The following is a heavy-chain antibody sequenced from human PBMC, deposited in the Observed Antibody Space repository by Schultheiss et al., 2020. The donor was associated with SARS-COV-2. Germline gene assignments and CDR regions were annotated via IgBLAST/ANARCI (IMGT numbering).Heavy chain of an antibody. D-gene: IGHD3-3*01. Sequence: SETLSLTCTVSGGSISSYYWSWIRQPPGKGLEWIGYIYYSGSTNYNPSLQSRVTISVDTSKNQFSLKLSSVTAADTAVYYCARDRYDFWSGYVSYWYFDLWGRGTLVTVSS. CDR3: ARDRYDFWSGYVSYWYFDL. V-gene: IGHV4-59*01. CDR2: IYYSGST. J-gene: IGHJ2*01. CDR1: GGSISSYY.